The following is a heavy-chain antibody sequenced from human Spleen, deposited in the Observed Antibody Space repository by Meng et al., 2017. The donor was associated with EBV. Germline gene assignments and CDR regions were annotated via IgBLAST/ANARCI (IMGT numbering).Heavy chain of an antibody. D-gene: IGHD3-22*01. Sequence: QLGVQGPWLGRVKPSQTRALTCTFSGDSISSGAYSWSWVRQPPGKGLEWIGYIFHTGSTYYNASLKSRVTISVDRSKHQFSLKLTSVTPADTAVYYCARDSHGYYFFDFWGPGTLVTVSS. J-gene: IGHJ4*02. CDR1: GDSISSGAYS. V-gene: IGHV4-30-2*01. CDR3: ARDSHGYYFFDF. CDR2: IFHTGST.